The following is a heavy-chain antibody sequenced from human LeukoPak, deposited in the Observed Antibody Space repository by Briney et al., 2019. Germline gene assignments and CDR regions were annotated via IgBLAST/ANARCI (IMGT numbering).Heavy chain of an antibody. CDR3: ARDRSRVSDY. J-gene: IGHJ4*02. CDR1: GFSFSDYY. Sequence: GGSLRLSCAASGFSFSDYYLSWIRQVPGKGLEWVSSISGRNSPIYYADSVKGRFTISRDNAKNSLYLQMDSLRVEDTAFYYCARDRSRVSDYWGQGTLVTVSS. CDR2: ISGRNSPI. V-gene: IGHV3-11*01.